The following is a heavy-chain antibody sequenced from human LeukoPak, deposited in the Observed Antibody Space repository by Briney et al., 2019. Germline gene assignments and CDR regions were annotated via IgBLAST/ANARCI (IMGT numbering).Heavy chain of an antibody. Sequence: GGSLRLSCAASGFTFTSYGMHWVRQAPGKGLEWVAVIWYDGSDKYYADSVKGRFTISRDNSKNTLYLQMNSLRAEDTAVYYCATLDGYNSHWGQGTLVTVSS. CDR1: GFTFTSYG. CDR3: ATLDGYNSH. D-gene: IGHD5-24*01. CDR2: IWYDGSDK. J-gene: IGHJ4*02. V-gene: IGHV3-33*01.